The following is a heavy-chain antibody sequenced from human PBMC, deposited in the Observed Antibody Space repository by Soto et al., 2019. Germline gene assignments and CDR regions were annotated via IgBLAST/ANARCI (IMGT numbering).Heavy chain of an antibody. J-gene: IGHJ4*02. CDR1: SGSISSSNW. Sequence: SETLSLTCAVSSGSISSSNWWSWVRQPPGKGLEWIGEIHHSGSTNYNPSLKSRVTISVDKSKNQFSLKLSPVTAAEPAGYYCAREGEYFDWLLPTRTYYFDYWGQGTLVTVSS. D-gene: IGHD3-9*01. CDR2: IHHSGST. CDR3: AREGEYFDWLLPTRTYYFDY. V-gene: IGHV4-4*02.